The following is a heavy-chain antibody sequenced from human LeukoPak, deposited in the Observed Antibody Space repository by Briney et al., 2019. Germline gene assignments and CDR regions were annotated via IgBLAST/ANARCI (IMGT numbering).Heavy chain of an antibody. CDR2: IYTSGST. Sequence: SQTLSLTCTVSGGSISSGSYYWSWIRQPAGKGLEWIGRIYTSGSTNYNPSLKSRVTISVDTSKNQFSLKLSSVAAADTAVYYCARDLGFYYDSSGYYHHDAFDIWGQGTMVTVSS. D-gene: IGHD3-22*01. V-gene: IGHV4-61*02. CDR1: GGSISSGSYY. J-gene: IGHJ3*02. CDR3: ARDLGFYYDSSGYYHHDAFDI.